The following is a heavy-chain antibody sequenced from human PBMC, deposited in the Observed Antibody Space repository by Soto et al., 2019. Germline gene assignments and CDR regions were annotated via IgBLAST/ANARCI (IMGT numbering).Heavy chain of an antibody. D-gene: IGHD2-21*02. CDR3: TTDRDWQLNH. CDR1: GFSFINAW. Sequence: AGSLRLSCAASGFSFINAWMNWVRQAPGKGLEWVGRIKSKTNGETTNYAAPVKGRFTISRDDSKNTLFLQMTSLKTEDTAVYYCTTDRDWQLNHWGQGTLVTVSS. V-gene: IGHV3-15*07. J-gene: IGHJ5*02. CDR2: IKSKTNGETT.